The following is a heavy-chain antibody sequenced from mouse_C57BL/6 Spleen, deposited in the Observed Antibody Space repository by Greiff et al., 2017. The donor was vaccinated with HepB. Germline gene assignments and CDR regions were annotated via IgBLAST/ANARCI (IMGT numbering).Heavy chain of an antibody. CDR2: INPSSGYT. V-gene: IGHV1-4*01. CDR3: ARSTTVVASSSYWYFDV. CDR1: GYTFTSYT. J-gene: IGHJ1*03. D-gene: IGHD1-1*01. Sequence: VQLQQSGAELARPGASVKMSCKASGYTFTSYTMHWVKQRPGQGLEWIGYINPSSGYTKYNQKFKDKATLTADKSSSTAYMQLSSLTSEDSAVYYCARSTTVVASSSYWYFDVWGTGTTVTVSS.